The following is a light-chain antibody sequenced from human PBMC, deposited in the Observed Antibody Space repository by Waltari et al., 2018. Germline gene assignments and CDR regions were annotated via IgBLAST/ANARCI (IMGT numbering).Light chain of an antibody. Sequence: DIVMTQSPDSLAVSLGERATINCKSSQSVLYSSNNKIYLAGYQQKPGQPPKLLIYWASTRESGVPDRFSGSGSGTDFTLTISSLQAEDVAVYYCQQYYSTPQLTFGGGTKVEIK. J-gene: IGKJ4*01. CDR1: QSVLYSSNNKIY. CDR2: WAS. V-gene: IGKV4-1*01. CDR3: QQYYSTPQLT.